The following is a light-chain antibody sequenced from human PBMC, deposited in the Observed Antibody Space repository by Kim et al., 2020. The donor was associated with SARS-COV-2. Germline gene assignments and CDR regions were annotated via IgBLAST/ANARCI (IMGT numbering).Light chain of an antibody. Sequence: QSALTQPASVSGSPGQSITISCTGTSSDVGGYNYVSWYQQHPGKAPTLMIYDVNKRPSGVSNRFSGSKSGNTASLTISGLQAEDEADYYCSSYTSSTTWVFGGWTKMTVL. CDR3: SSYTSSTTWV. V-gene: IGLV2-14*01. J-gene: IGLJ3*02. CDR2: DVN. CDR1: SSDVGGYNY.